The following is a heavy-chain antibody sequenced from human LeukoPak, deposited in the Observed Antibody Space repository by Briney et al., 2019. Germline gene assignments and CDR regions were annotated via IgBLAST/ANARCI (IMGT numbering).Heavy chain of an antibody. CDR2: ISSSSSTI. CDR3: ARDNNVPSWYPSLYYYYYYYMDV. J-gene: IGHJ6*03. V-gene: IGHV3-48*04. D-gene: IGHD6-13*01. CDR1: GFTFSSYS. Sequence: GGSLRLSCAASGFTFSSYSMNWVRQAPGKGLEWVSYISSSSSTIYYADSVKGRFTISRDNAKNSLYLQMNSLRAEDTAVYYCARDNNVPSWYPSLYYYYYYYMDVWGKGTTVTVSS.